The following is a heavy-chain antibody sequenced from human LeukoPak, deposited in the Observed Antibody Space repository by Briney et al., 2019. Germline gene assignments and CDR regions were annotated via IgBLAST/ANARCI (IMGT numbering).Heavy chain of an antibody. CDR1: GGTFSSYA. V-gene: IGHV1-69*13. CDR2: IIPIFGTA. D-gene: IGHD1-7*01. CDR3: ARPETKLELPYYYYYYGMDV. Sequence: PGASVKVSCKASGGTFSSYAISWVRQAPGQGLEWMGGIIPIFGTANYAQKFQGRVTITADESTSTAYMELSSLRSEDTAVYYCARPETKLELPYYYYYYGMDVWGQGTTVTVSS. J-gene: IGHJ6*02.